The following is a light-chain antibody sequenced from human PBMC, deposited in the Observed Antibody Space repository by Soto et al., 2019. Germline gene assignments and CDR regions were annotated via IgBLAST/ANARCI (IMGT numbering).Light chain of an antibody. V-gene: IGKV1-39*01. CDR1: QGISTY. CDR3: QQYNSYSLT. CDR2: AAS. J-gene: IGKJ4*01. Sequence: DIQMTQSPSSLSASVGDRVTITCRASQGISTYLNWYHQKPGKAPKLLIYAASSLQSGVPSRFSGSGSETDFTLTISSLQPEDFATYYCQQYNSYSLTFGGGTKVDIK.